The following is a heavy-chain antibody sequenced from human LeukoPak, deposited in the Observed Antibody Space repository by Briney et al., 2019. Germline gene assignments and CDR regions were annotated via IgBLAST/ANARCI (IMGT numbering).Heavy chain of an antibody. CDR3: ARGGSGYSPPEY. CDR2: IDPSDSYT. V-gene: IGHV5-10-1*01. D-gene: IGHD3-3*01. Sequence: GESLKISCKGSGYSFTSYWIGWVRQMPGKGLEWMGRIDPSDSYTNYSPSFQGHVTISADKSISTAYLQWSSLKASDTAMYYCARGGSGYSPPEYWGQGTLVTVSS. CDR1: GYSFTSYW. J-gene: IGHJ4*02.